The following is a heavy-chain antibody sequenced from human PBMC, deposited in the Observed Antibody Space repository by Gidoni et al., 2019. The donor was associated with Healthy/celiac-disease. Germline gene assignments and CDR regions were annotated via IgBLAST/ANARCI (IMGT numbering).Heavy chain of an antibody. J-gene: IGHJ4*02. V-gene: IGHV3-7*01. CDR2: IKQDGSEK. CDR3: ARDWYCSGGSCSSYYFDY. D-gene: IGHD2-15*01. Sequence: EVQLVESGGGLVQPGGSLSLSCAASGLTFSSYWMSWVRQAPGKGLGWVANIKQDGSEKDYVDSVKGRFTISRDNAKNSLYLQMNSLRAEDTAVYYCARDWYCSGGSCSSYYFDYWGQGTLVTVSS. CDR1: GLTFSSYW.